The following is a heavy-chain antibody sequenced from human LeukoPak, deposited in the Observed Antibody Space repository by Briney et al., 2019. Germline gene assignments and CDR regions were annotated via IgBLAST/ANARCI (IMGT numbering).Heavy chain of an antibody. D-gene: IGHD4-17*01. J-gene: IGHJ5*02. CDR2: IYYSGST. Sequence: TSETLSLTCTVSGGSISSYYWSWIRQPPGKGLEWIGYIYYSGSTNYNPSLKSRVTISVDTSKNQFSLKLSSVTAADTAVYYCARAPYGDYAEGWFDPWGQGTLVTVSS. CDR3: ARAPYGDYAEGWFDP. V-gene: IGHV4-59*01. CDR1: GGSISSYY.